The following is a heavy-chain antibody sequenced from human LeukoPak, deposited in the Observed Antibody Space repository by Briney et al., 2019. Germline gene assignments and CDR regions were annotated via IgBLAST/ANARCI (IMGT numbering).Heavy chain of an antibody. CDR1: SGSFSGYY. CDR2: INHSGST. J-gene: IGHJ4*02. CDR3: ARLPYSGSYFDY. Sequence: PSETLSLTCAVYSGSFSGYYWSWIRQPPGKGLEWIGEINHSGSTNYNPSLKSRVTISVDTSKNQFSLKLSSVTAADTAVYYCARLPYSGSYFDYWGQGTLVTVSS. V-gene: IGHV4-34*01. D-gene: IGHD1-26*01.